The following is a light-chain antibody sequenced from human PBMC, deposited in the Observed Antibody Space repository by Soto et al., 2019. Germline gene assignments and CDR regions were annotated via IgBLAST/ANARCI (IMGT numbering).Light chain of an antibody. V-gene: IGLV2-14*03. Sequence: QSALTQPDSVSGSPGQSITISCTGTSSDVGYYNYVSWYQQHPGKAPKLKIYDVRNRPSGVSNRFSGSKSGNTASLTISGLQAEDEADYYCSSYTSSSTYVFGTGTKLTVL. CDR2: DVR. J-gene: IGLJ1*01. CDR3: SSYTSSSTYV. CDR1: SSDVGYYNY.